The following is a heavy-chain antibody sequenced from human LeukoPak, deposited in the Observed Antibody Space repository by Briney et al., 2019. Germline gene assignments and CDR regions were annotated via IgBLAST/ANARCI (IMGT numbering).Heavy chain of an antibody. CDR3: ARERTGTKRGFDP. V-gene: IGHV4-31*03. D-gene: IGHD1-7*01. Sequence: PSETLSLTCTVSGGSISSGGYYWSWIRQHPGKGLEWIGYIYYSGSTYYNPSLKSRVTMSVDTSKNQFSLKLSSVTAADTAVYYCARERTGTKRGFDPWGQGTLVTVSS. J-gene: IGHJ5*02. CDR2: IYYSGST. CDR1: GGSISSGGYY.